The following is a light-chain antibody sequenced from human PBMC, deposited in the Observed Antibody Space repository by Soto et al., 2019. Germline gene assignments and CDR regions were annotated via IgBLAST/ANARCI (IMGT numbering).Light chain of an antibody. J-gene: IGLJ1*01. CDR2: EVK. CDR1: SSDVGAYDY. Sequence: QSVLTQPAPVSRSPGQSITISCTSTSSDVGAYDYVSWYQQHPDKAPKLMIYEVKNRPSGVSNRFSGSKSGNTASLTISGLRTEDEADYYCSSYASRNIYVFGTGTKVTVL. CDR3: SSYASRNIYV. V-gene: IGLV2-14*01.